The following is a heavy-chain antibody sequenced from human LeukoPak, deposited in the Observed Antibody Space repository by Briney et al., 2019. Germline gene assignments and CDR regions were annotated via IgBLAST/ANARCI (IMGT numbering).Heavy chain of an antibody. V-gene: IGHV3-7*01. CDR1: GFTFSSYW. CDR2: IKQDGSEK. CDR3: ARILAYCGGDCYKYFDY. Sequence: GGSLRLSCAASGFTFSSYWMSWVRQAPGKGLEWVANIKQDGSEKYYVDSVKGRFTISRDNAKNSLYLQMNSLRAEDTAVYYCARILAYCGGDCYKYFDYWGQGTLVTVSS. J-gene: IGHJ4*02. D-gene: IGHD2-21*02.